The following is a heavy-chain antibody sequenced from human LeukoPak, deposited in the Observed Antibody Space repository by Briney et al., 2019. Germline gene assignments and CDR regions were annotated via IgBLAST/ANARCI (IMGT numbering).Heavy chain of an antibody. CDR1: GFTFNNYA. D-gene: IGHD3-10*01. CDR2: ISGSGGST. Sequence: GGSLRLSCAASGFTFNNYAMNWVRQAPGKGLEWVSGISGSGGSTYYADSVKGRFTISRDNSKNTLYLQMNSLRAEDTAVYYCAKDRTEIWFGEFHYWGQGTLVSVSS. CDR3: AKDRTEIWFGEFHY. V-gene: IGHV3-23*01. J-gene: IGHJ4*02.